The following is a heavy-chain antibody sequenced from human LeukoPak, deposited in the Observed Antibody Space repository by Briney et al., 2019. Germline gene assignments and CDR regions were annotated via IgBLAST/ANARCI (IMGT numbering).Heavy chain of an antibody. Sequence: SETLSLTCNVSGGSNISSSYYWGWIRQPPGKGLEWIGSIYYSGNTYYNPSLKSRVTISVDTSKNQFSLKLSSVTAADTAVFYCARRSSYYASGWFDPWSQGTLVTVSS. CDR2: IYYSGNT. V-gene: IGHV4-39*01. CDR3: ARRSSYYASGWFDP. CDR1: GGSNISSSYY. D-gene: IGHD3-10*01. J-gene: IGHJ5*02.